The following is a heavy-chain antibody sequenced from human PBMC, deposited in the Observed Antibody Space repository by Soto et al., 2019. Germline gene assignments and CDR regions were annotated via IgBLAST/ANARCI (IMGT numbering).Heavy chain of an antibody. CDR3: ARGSGWFGETRWFDP. CDR2: INHSGST. V-gene: IGHV4-34*01. D-gene: IGHD3-10*01. CDR1: GGSFSGYY. Sequence: SETLSLTCAVYGGSFSGYYWSWIRQPPGKGLEWIGEINHSGSTNYNPSLKSRVTISVDTSKNQFSLKLSSVTAADTAVYYCARGSGWFGETRWFDPWGQGTLVTVSS. J-gene: IGHJ5*02.